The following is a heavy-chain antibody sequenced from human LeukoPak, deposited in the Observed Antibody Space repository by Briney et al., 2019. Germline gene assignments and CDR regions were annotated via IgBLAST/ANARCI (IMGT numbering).Heavy chain of an antibody. CDR1: GGTFSSYA. Sequence: SVKVSCKPSGGTFSSYAISWVRQAPAQGLEWMGGIIPIFGTANYAQKFQGRVTITADKSTSTAYMELSSLRSEDTAVYYCASAGVVVITTLDYWGQGTLVTVSS. D-gene: IGHD3-22*01. CDR3: ASAGVVVITTLDY. V-gene: IGHV1-69*06. J-gene: IGHJ4*02. CDR2: IIPIFGTA.